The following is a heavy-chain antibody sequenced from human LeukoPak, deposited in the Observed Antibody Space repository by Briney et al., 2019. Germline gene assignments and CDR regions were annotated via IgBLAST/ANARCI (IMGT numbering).Heavy chain of an antibody. Sequence: GGSPRLSCVISGLPFNSFWMHWVRQAPGEGLVWVSRINSDGSSSAYADSVEGRFTISRNDAKNVLYLHMNSLRADDTAVYYCAICFSGCDYWGQGTLVTVSS. V-gene: IGHV3-74*01. CDR3: AICFSGCDY. J-gene: IGHJ4*02. CDR2: INSDGSSS. CDR1: GLPFNSFW. D-gene: IGHD2-21*01.